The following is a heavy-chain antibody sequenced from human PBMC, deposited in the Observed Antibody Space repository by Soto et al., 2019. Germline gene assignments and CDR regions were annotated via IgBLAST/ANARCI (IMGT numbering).Heavy chain of an antibody. V-gene: IGHV4-59*01. Sequence: QVQLQESGPGLVKPSETLSLTCTVSGGSISSYYWSWIRQPPGKGLEWIGYIYYSGSTNYNPPLKSRVPISGAASKNQSSRKLSSVPAADPAVYYCARDRTGTDYYGSGSPGLAYWGQGTLVPVSS. CDR1: GGSISSYY. CDR2: IYYSGST. CDR3: ARDRTGTDYYGSGSPGLAY. J-gene: IGHJ4*02. D-gene: IGHD3-10*01.